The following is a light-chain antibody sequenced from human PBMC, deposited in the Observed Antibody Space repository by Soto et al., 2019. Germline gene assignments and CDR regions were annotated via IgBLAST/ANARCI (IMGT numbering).Light chain of an antibody. CDR1: QCVSSSY. Sequence: EIVLTQSPGILSLSPGERATLSCRASQCVSSSYLAWYQQKPGQAPRLLIYGASNRATGIPDRFSASGSKTNFTLTISSLEPEDFAVYYCQQYGSSPPYTFGQGTKLEIK. CDR2: GAS. J-gene: IGKJ2*01. V-gene: IGKV3-20*01. CDR3: QQYGSSPPYT.